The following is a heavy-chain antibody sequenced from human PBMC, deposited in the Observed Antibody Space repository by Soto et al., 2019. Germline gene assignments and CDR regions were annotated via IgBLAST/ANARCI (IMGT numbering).Heavy chain of an antibody. CDR2: MNPNSGNT. Sequence: QVQLVQSGAEVKKPGASVKVSCKASGYTFTSYDINWVRQATGQGLEWMGWMNPNSGNTGFAQKFQGRVTMIRNTSISTAYMELSSLKSEDAAVYYCARETVSWFDPWGQGTLVTVSS. J-gene: IGHJ5*02. CDR3: ARETVSWFDP. V-gene: IGHV1-8*01. CDR1: GYTFTSYD.